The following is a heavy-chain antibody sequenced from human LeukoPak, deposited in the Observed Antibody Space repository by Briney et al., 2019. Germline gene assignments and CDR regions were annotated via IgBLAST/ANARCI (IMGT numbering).Heavy chain of an antibody. Sequence: SVKVSCKASGGTFSSYAISWVRQAPGQGLEWMGRIIPIFGTANYAQKFQGRVTITTDESTSTAYMELSGLRSEDTAVYYCAGEYYDFWSGQWAGYYYYMDVWGKGTTVTVSS. J-gene: IGHJ6*03. V-gene: IGHV1-69*05. D-gene: IGHD3-3*01. CDR1: GGTFSSYA. CDR3: AGEYYDFWSGQWAGYYYYMDV. CDR2: IIPIFGTA.